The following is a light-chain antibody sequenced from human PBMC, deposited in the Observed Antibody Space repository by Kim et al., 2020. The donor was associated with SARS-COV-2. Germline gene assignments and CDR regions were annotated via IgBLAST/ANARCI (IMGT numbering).Light chain of an antibody. CDR2: DAS. CDR3: QQRSNWIT. Sequence: SLSPGERATLYCRASQSVSSYLAWYQQKPGQAPRLLIYDASNRATGIPARFSGSGSGTDFTLTISSLEPEDFAVYYCQQRSNWITFDQGTRLEIK. J-gene: IGKJ5*01. CDR1: QSVSSY. V-gene: IGKV3-11*01.